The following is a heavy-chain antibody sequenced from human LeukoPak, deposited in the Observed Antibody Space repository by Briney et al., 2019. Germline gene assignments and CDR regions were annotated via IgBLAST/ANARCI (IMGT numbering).Heavy chain of an antibody. CDR3: ARVGNYYDNRGFSSDAFDI. CDR2: INKSSRHI. Sequence: GGSLRLSCAASGFTFSSYSMNWVRQAPGKGLEWVSSINKSSRHIYYADSVKGRFTISRDNAKNSLYLQMNSQRAEDTAVYYCARVGNYYDNRGFSSDAFDIWGQGTMVTVTS. V-gene: IGHV3-21*01. D-gene: IGHD3-22*01. CDR1: GFTFSSYS. J-gene: IGHJ3*02.